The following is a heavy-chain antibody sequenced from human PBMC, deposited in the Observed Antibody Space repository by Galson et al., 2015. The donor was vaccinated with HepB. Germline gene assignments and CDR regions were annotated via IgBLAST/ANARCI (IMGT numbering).Heavy chain of an antibody. D-gene: IGHD2-8*02. Sequence: SLRLSCAASGFTFSNYNMNWVRQAPGKGLEWVSSISFISTFIYYADSVKGRFAISRDNAKNSLYLQMHSLRIEDTAVYYCARAGCAGGSCYTEIDYWGQGTLVTVSS. CDR1: GFTFSNYN. CDR2: ISFISTFI. V-gene: IGHV3-21*01. CDR3: ARAGCAGGSCYTEIDY. J-gene: IGHJ4*02.